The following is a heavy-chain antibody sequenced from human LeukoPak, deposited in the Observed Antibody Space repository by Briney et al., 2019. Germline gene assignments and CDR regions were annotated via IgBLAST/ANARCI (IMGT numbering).Heavy chain of an antibody. CDR3: AAGWYFDY. CDR1: GFTFSSYA. D-gene: IGHD2-15*01. V-gene: IGHV3-23*01. J-gene: IGHJ4*02. CDR2: ISDSGRNT. Sequence: GGSLRLSCAASGFTFSSYAMSWVRQTPGKGLEWVSAISDSGRNTYYADFVKGRFTISRDDPKNTLYLQMNSLRAEDTAVYYCAAGWYFDYWGQGTLVTVSS.